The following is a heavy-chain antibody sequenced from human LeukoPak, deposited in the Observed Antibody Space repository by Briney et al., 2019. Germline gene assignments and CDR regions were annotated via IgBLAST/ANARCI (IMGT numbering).Heavy chain of an antibody. CDR3: ARGQLSARICYFDY. D-gene: IGHD1-1*01. J-gene: IGHJ4*02. CDR2: IYRVGST. V-gene: IGHV3-53*01. CDR1: VLIVSSNH. Sequence: PGGSLSLSCAASVLIVSSNHMSWVRQAPGKGLEWVSAIYRVGSTFYADSVKGRFTISRDSSKNTLYLQMNSLRADDTAVYYCARGQLSARICYFDYWGQGTLVTVSS.